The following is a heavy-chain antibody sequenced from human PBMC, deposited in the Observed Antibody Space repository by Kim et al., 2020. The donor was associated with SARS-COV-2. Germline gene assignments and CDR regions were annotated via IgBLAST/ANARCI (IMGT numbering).Heavy chain of an antibody. J-gene: IGHJ4*02. D-gene: IGHD3-9*01. V-gene: IGHV1-58*01. CDR3: AAEVLRYFDWSNSPFDC. Sequence: FQERVTITRDMSTSTAYMELSSLRSEDTAVYYCAAEVLRYFDWSNSPFDCWGQGTLVTVSS.